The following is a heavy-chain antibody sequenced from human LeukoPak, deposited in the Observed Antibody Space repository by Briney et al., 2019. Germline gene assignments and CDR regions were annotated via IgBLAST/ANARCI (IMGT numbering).Heavy chain of an antibody. Sequence: PSETLSLTCAVSGGSISSGGYYWSWIRQHPGKGLEWIVYIYYSGSTYYNPSLKSRVTISVDTSKNQFSLKLSSVTAADTAVYYCARDRVLGPRGETKGEYYYYGMDVWGQGTTVTVSS. CDR2: IYYSGST. D-gene: IGHD3-16*01. CDR1: GGSISSGGYY. CDR3: ARDRVLGPRGETKGEYYYYGMDV. V-gene: IGHV4-31*11. J-gene: IGHJ6*02.